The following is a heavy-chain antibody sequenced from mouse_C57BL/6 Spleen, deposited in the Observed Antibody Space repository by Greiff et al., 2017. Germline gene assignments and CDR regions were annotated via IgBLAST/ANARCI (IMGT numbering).Heavy chain of an antibody. J-gene: IGHJ2*01. CDR1: GYTFTSYW. Sequence: VQLQQSGAELAKPGASVKLSCKASGYTFTSYWMHWVKQRPGQGLEWIGYINPSSGYTKYNQKFKDKATLTADKSSSTAYMQLSSLTYEDSAVYSCARGHDDYDGGLDYWGQGTTLTVSS. D-gene: IGHD2-4*01. CDR3: ARGHDDYDGGLDY. V-gene: IGHV1-7*01. CDR2: INPSSGYT.